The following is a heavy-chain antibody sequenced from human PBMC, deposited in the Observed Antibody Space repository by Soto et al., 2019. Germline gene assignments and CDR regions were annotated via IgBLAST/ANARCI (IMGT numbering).Heavy chain of an antibody. J-gene: IGHJ1*01. CDR2: ISTDGGRQ. Sequence: QVQLVESGGGVVQPGRSLRLSCAASGFTFSTYVMHWVRQAPGKGLEWVAGISTDGGRQNYADSVKGRFTISRDNSKNTLFVQMDSLRPEDTAVYYCAREDGSSGRAGTFQPWGQGSLVTVSS. CDR1: GFTFSTYV. CDR3: AREDGSSGRAGTFQP. V-gene: IGHV3-30-3*01. D-gene: IGHD3-22*01.